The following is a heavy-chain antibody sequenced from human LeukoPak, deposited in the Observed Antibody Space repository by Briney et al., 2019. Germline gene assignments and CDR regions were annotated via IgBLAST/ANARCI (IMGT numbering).Heavy chain of an antibody. CDR3: ARDSHYYDSSGPRFDY. Sequence: GASVKVSCKASGYTFTGYYMHWVRQAPGQGLELMGLINPNSGGTNYAQKFQGRVTMTRDTSISTAYMELSRLRSDDTAVYYCARDSHYYDSSGPRFDYWGQGTLVTVSS. V-gene: IGHV1-2*02. CDR2: INPNSGGT. CDR1: GYTFTGYY. D-gene: IGHD3-22*01. J-gene: IGHJ4*02.